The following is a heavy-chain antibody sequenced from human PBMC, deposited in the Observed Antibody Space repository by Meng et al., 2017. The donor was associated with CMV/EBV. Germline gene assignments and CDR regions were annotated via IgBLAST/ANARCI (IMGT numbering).Heavy chain of an antibody. CDR3: TRPSYCSGGSCGDY. CDR1: GLAFSGSA. V-gene: IGHV3-73*01. CDR2: IKSKANRYAT. D-gene: IGHD2-15*01. J-gene: IGHJ4*02. Sequence: GLAFSGSAMHWGRQESGKGLEWVGRIKSKANRYATAYAASVKGRFNISRDDSKNTAYLQMNSLKTEDTAVYYCTRPSYCSGGSCGDYWGQGTLVTVSS.